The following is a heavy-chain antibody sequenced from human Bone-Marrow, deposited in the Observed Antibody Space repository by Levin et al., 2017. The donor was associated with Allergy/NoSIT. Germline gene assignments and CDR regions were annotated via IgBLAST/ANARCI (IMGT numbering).Heavy chain of an antibody. CDR1: GGSISSYY. D-gene: IGHD2-2*01. V-gene: IGHV4-59*01. CDR2: IYYSGSS. J-gene: IGHJ5*02. Sequence: SETLSLTCTVSGGSISSYYWSWIRQPPGKGLEWIGYIYYSGSSNYNPSLKSRVTISVDTSKNQFSLRLSSVTAADTAVYYCARDLGYCSSTSCYPWFDPWGQGTLVTVSS. CDR3: ARDLGYCSSTSCYPWFDP.